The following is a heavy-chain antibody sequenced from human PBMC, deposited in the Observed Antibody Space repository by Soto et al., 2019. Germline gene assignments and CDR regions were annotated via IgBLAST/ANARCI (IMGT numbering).Heavy chain of an antibody. CDR3: ARDPTRRNTIFGVVTFGAFDI. J-gene: IGHJ3*02. V-gene: IGHV1-69*13. CDR2: IIPIFGTA. CDR1: GGTLSSYA. Sequence: SVKVSFRASGGTLSSYAISWVRQAPGQGLEWMGGIIPIFGTANCAQKFQGRVTITADESTITAYMELRSLRSEDTAVYYCARDPTRRNTIFGVVTFGAFDIWGLGTMVT. D-gene: IGHD3-3*01.